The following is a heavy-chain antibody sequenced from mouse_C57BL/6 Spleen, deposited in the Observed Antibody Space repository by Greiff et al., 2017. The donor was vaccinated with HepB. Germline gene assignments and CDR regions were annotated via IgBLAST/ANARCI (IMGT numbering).Heavy chain of an antibody. D-gene: IGHD2-4*01. Sequence: EVKLMESGPGLVKPSQSLSLTCSVTGYSITSGYYWNWIRQFPGNKLEWMGYISYDGSNNYNPSLKNRISITRDTSKNQFFLKLNSVTTEDTATYYCAREGIYYDYLYAMDYWGQGTSVTVSS. CDR2: ISYDGSN. J-gene: IGHJ4*01. CDR1: GYSITSGYY. V-gene: IGHV3-6*01. CDR3: AREGIYYDYLYAMDY.